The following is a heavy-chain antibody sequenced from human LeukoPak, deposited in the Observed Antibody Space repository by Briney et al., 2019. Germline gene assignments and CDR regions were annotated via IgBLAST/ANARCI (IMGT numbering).Heavy chain of an antibody. CDR1: GFTFTTYA. Sequence: GGSLRLSCAASGFTFTTYAMSWVRQAPGKGLEWVSAISGSGGSTYYADSVKGRFTISRDNSKNTLYLQMNSLRAEDTAVYYCAKYSSTWPYYFDYWVQGTLVSVSS. CDR3: AKYSSTWPYYFDY. V-gene: IGHV3-23*01. D-gene: IGHD6-13*01. J-gene: IGHJ4*02. CDR2: ISGSGGST.